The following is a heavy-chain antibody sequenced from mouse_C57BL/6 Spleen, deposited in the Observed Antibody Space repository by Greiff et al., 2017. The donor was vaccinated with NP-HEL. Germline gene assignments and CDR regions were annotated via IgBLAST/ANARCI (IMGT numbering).Heavy chain of an antibody. CDR1: GYTFTSYW. CDR2: IYPSDSET. CDR3: ARESNYGTPLYYYAMDY. Sequence: QVQLQQPGAELVRPGSSVKLSCKASGYTFTSYWMDWVKQRPGQGLEWIGNIYPSDSETHYNQKFKDKATLTVDKSSSTAYMQLSSLTSEDSAVYYCARESNYGTPLYYYAMDYWGQGTSVTVSS. D-gene: IGHD2-5*01. J-gene: IGHJ4*01. V-gene: IGHV1-61*01.